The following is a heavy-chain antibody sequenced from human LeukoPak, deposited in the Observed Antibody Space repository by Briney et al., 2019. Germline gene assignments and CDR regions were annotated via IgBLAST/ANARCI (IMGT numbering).Heavy chain of an antibody. V-gene: IGHV3-23*01. CDR2: ISEGGSST. J-gene: IGHJ4*02. D-gene: IGHD3-3*01. CDR1: GFTFSSYA. Sequence: GGSLRLSCAASGFTFSSYAMSWVRQAPGKGLEWVSTISEGGSSTYYADSVKGQFTISRDNSKNTLSLQMISLRAEDTAVYYCARASSDTLFGVVGWGQGTLVTVSS. CDR3: ARASSDTLFGVVG.